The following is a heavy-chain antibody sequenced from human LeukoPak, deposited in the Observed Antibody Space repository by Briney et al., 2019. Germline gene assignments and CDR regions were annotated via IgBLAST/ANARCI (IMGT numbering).Heavy chain of an antibody. Sequence: PSETLSLTCTVSGGSISSGDYYWSWIRQPPGKGLEWIGYIYYSGSTYYNPSLKSRVTISVDTSKNQFSLKLSSVTAADTAVYYCARAHMVRGVTLYYYYGMDVWGQGTTVTVSS. V-gene: IGHV4-30-4*01. CDR1: GGSISSGDYY. D-gene: IGHD3-10*01. CDR3: ARAHMVRGVTLYYYYGMDV. J-gene: IGHJ6*02. CDR2: IYYSGST.